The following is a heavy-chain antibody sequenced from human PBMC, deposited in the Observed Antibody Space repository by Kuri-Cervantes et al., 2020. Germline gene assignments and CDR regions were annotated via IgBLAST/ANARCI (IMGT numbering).Heavy chain of an antibody. CDR3: ARGEWHSSGWYALDW. CDR1: GYTFTSYG. D-gene: IGHD6-19*01. CDR2: ISAYNGNT. V-gene: IGHV1-18*01. J-gene: IGHJ4*02. Sequence: ASVKVSCKASGYTFTSYGISWVRQAPGQGPEWMGWISAYNGNTNYAQKLQGRVTMTTDTSTSTAYMELRSLRSDDTAIYYCARGEWHSSGWYALDWWGQGTLVTVSS.